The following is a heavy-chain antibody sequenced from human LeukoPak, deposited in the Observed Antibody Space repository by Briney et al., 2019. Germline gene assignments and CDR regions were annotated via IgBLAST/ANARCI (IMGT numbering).Heavy chain of an antibody. CDR3: ARTGLDTAMATGYFDY. CDR2: INHSGST. J-gene: IGHJ4*02. Sequence: SETLSLTCAVYGGSFSGYYWSWIRQPPGKGLEWIGEINHSGSTNYNPSLKSRVTISVDTSKNQFSLKLSSVTAADTAVYHCARTGLDTAMATGYFDYWGQGTLVTVSS. D-gene: IGHD5-18*01. V-gene: IGHV4-34*01. CDR1: GGSFSGYY.